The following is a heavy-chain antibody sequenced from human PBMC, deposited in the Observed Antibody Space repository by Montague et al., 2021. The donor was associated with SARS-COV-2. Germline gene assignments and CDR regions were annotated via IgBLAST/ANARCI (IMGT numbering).Heavy chain of an antibody. D-gene: IGHD3-9*01. V-gene: IGHV4-59*08. CDR1: GVSVTDYY. J-gene: IGHJ4*02. CDR3: ARHPHYDGLNGTPDF. CDR2: VSYNKGT. Sequence: SETLSLTCTVSGVSVTDYYWSWIRQPPGKGLEWVGDVSYNKGTNYNPSLKSRVAISVDTSKNQFSLRLTSVTAADTAFYYCARHPHYDGLNGTPDFWDQGTLVTVSS.